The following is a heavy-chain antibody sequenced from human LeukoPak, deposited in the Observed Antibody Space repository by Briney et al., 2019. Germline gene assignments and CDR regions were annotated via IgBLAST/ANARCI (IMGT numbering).Heavy chain of an antibody. CDR1: GFTFSNSL. D-gene: IGHD5-24*01. J-gene: IGHJ4*02. CDR2: IDTDGSTT. V-gene: IGHV3-74*01. Sequence: GGSLRLSCAASGFTFSNSLMHWVRQVPGKRLVWVARIDTDGSTTHYADSVKGRFTISRDNAKNTPYLQMNSLRAEDTAVYYCARDRDGYNYWGQGTLVTVSS. CDR3: ARDRDGYNY.